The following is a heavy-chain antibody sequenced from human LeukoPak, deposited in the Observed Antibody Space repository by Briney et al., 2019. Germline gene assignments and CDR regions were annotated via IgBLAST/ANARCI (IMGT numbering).Heavy chain of an antibody. Sequence: GGSLRLSCAASGFTFSSYGMHWVRQAPGKGLEWVAVISYDGSNKYYADSVKGRFTISRDNSKNTLYLQMNSLRAEDTAVYYCARDRGVTEQWLVLLDYWGQGTLVSVSS. CDR1: GFTFSSYG. V-gene: IGHV3-30*03. CDR3: ARDRGVTEQWLVLLDY. CDR2: ISYDGSNK. J-gene: IGHJ4*02. D-gene: IGHD6-19*01.